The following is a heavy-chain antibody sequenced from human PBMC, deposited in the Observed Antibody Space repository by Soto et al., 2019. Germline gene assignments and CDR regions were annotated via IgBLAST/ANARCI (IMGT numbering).Heavy chain of an antibody. J-gene: IGHJ3*02. CDR1: GLTFSNYY. V-gene: IGHV3-7*01. D-gene: IGHD3-16*01. CDR2: VNEDGSEK. CDR3: AKWGPPGNAFDI. Sequence: EVQLVESGGGLVQPGGSLRLSCAASGLTFSNYYMSWVRQAQGKGLEWVANVNEDGSEKYYVDSVKGRFTVSRDNARNSLYLQMNSLRAEDTAVYYCAKWGPPGNAFDIWGQGTMVTVSS.